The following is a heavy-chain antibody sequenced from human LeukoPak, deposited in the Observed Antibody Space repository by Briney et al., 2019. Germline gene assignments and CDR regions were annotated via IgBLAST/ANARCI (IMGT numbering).Heavy chain of an antibody. J-gene: IGHJ4*02. D-gene: IGHD3-22*01. CDR3: ARGPYYYDSSAPFDY. Sequence: GGSLRLSCAASGFTFSSYSINWVRQAPGKGLEWVSSISSSSTYIYYADSVKGRFTISRDNAKNSLYLQMNSLRAEDTAVYYCARGPYYYDSSAPFDYWGQGTLVTVPS. CDR1: GFTFSSYS. V-gene: IGHV3-21*01. CDR2: ISSSSTYI.